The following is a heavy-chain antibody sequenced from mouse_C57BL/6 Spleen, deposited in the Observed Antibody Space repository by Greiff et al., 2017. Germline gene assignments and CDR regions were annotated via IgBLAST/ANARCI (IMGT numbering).Heavy chain of an antibody. D-gene: IGHD4-1*01. J-gene: IGHJ4*01. CDR3: ARRVSNWDDAMDY. CDR1: GYTFTSYW. Sequence: VQLQQPGAELVKPGASVKLSCKASGYTFTSYWMHWVKQRPGRGLEWIGRIDPNSGGTTYNEKFKSKATLTVDKPSSPAYMQLSSLTSEDSAVYYCARRVSNWDDAMDYWGQGTSVTVSS. V-gene: IGHV1-72*01. CDR2: IDPNSGGT.